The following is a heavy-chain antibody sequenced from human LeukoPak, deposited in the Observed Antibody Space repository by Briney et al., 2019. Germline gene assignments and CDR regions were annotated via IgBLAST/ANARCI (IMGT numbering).Heavy chain of an antibody. J-gene: IGHJ6*03. CDR2: IYTSGST. CDR1: GGSISSGDYY. D-gene: IGHD6-19*01. CDR3: ARYRYSSGWTGPNYYYYMDV. Sequence: SQTLSLTCTVSGGSISSGDYYWSWIRQPPGKGLERIGYIYTSGSTNYNPSLRSRVTISVDTSKNQFSLKLSSVTAADTAVYYCARYRYSSGWTGPNYYYYMDVWGKGTTVTVSS. V-gene: IGHV4-61*09.